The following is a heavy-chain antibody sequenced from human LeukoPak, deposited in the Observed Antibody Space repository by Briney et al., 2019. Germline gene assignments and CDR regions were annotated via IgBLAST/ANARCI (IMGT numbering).Heavy chain of an antibody. CDR2: LNPNSGGT. CDR3: ARDKDFWSGYGYYYYYMDV. Sequence: ASVKVSCKASGYTFTGYYMHWVRQAPGQGLEWMGWLNPNSGGTNYAQKFQGRVTMTRDTSISTAYMELSRLRSDDTAVYYCARDKDFWSGYGYYYYYMDVWGKGTTVTVSS. J-gene: IGHJ6*03. CDR1: GYTFTGYY. D-gene: IGHD3-3*01. V-gene: IGHV1-2*02.